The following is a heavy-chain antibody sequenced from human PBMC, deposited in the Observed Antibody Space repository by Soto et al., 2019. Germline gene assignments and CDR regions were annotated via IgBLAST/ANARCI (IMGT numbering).Heavy chain of an antibody. V-gene: IGHV3-21*01. D-gene: IGHD2-2*01. CDR1: GFTFSSYS. CDR3: AREGCSSTCSGGARFDP. J-gene: IGHJ5*02. Sequence: VGSLRLSCAASGFTFSSYSMNWVRQAPGKGLEWVSSISSSSSYIYYADSVKGRFTISRDNAKNSLYLQMNSLRAEDTAVYYCAREGCSSTCSGGARFDPCGQGTLVTV. CDR2: ISSSSSYI.